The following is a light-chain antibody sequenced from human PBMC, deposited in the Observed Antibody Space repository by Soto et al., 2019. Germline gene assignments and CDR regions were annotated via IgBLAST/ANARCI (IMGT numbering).Light chain of an antibody. J-gene: IGLJ3*02. CDR1: ISDVGSYNL. CDR2: EGS. Sequence: QSALTQPASVSGSPGQSITISCTGTISDVGSYNLVSWYQQHPGKTPKLMIYEGSKRPSGVSNRFSGSKSGNTASLTISGLQAEDEADYYRCSYGGSSTWVFGGGTKLTVL. V-gene: IGLV2-23*01. CDR3: CSYGGSSTWV.